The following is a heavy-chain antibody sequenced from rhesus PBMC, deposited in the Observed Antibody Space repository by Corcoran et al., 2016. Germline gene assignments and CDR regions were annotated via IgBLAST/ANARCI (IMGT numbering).Heavy chain of an antibody. CDR1: GGSISDDYY. D-gene: IGHD6-13*01. V-gene: IGHV4-106*01. CDR3: ARVGGIAAGHAEYFEF. CDR2: IYGRCGGT. Sequence: QVQLQESGPGLVKPSETLSLTCAVSGGSISDDYYWSWIRPPPGKGLELLWYIYGRCGGTNYNHSLKNRVTSAIETSKNQFALKRSAGTAADTAVYDCARVGGIAAGHAEYFEFWGQGALVTVSS. J-gene: IGHJ1*01.